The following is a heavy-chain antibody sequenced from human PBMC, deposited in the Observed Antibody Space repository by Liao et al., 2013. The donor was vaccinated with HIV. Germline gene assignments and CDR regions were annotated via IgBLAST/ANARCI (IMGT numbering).Heavy chain of an antibody. V-gene: IGHV4-59*01. D-gene: IGHD4-17*01. Sequence: QVQLQESGSGLVKPSETLSLTCTVSGGSISSYYWSWIRQPPGKGLEWIGYIYYSGSTNYNPSLKSRVTISVDTSKNQFSLKLSSVTAADTAVYYCARHDYGALGAFDIWGQGTMVTVSS. J-gene: IGHJ3*02. CDR2: IYYSGST. CDR3: ARHDYGALGAFDI. CDR1: GGSISSYY.